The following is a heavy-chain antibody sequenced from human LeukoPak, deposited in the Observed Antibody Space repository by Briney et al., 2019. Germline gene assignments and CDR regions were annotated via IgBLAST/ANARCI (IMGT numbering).Heavy chain of an antibody. CDR2: INPNSGGT. CDR3: ARLDITIIPY. CDR1: GYTFTGYY. J-gene: IGHJ4*02. Sequence: ASVKVSCKASGYTFTGYYMHSVRQAPGQGLEWLGWINPNSGGTNYAQKFQGRITMTRDTSITTAYMELSSLTSDDTAVYYCARLDITIIPYWGQGTLVTVSS. D-gene: IGHD3-22*01. V-gene: IGHV1-2*02.